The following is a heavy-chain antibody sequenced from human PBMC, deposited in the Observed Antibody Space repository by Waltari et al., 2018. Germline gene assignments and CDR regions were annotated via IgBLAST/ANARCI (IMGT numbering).Heavy chain of an antibody. V-gene: IGHV3-7*04. Sequence: EVQLVESGGGLVQPGGSLRLSCVASGFTFSSYWMTWVRQAPGKGLEWVANIKLDGSEKYYVDSVKGRFTSSRDNAKNSLYLQMDSLRAEDTAVYYCARANFDYWGQGTLVTVSS. CDR3: ARANFDY. CDR2: IKLDGSEK. D-gene: IGHD2-8*01. J-gene: IGHJ4*02. CDR1: GFTFSSYW.